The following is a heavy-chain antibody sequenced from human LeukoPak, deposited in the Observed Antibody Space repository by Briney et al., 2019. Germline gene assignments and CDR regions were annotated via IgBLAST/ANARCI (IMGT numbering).Heavy chain of an antibody. CDR3: ARDPWGIYYDSSGYTFDY. CDR1: GYIFTSYY. J-gene: IGHJ4*02. Sequence: ASVKVSCKASGYIFTSYYMHWVRQAPGQGLEWMGIINPSGGSTSYAQKFQGRVTMTRDTSTSTVYMELSSLRSEDTAVYYCARDPWGIYYDSSGYTFDYWGQGTLVTVSS. D-gene: IGHD3-22*01. CDR2: INPSGGST. V-gene: IGHV1-46*01.